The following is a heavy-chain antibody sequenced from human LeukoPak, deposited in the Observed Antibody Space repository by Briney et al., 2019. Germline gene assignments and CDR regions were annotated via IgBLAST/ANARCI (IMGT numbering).Heavy chain of an antibody. CDR2: VDQSGST. CDR1: GGSFSTYY. CDR3: AVSTTTMTTRTLDY. D-gene: IGHD4-17*01. V-gene: IGHV4-34*01. J-gene: IGHJ4*02. Sequence: SETPSLTCAVYGGSFSTYYCTWIRQPPGKGLDWIGEVDQSGSTKYNPSLKSRVTISLDTSKNQFSLKLSSVTAADTAVYYCAVSTTTMTTRTLDYWGQGTLVTVSS.